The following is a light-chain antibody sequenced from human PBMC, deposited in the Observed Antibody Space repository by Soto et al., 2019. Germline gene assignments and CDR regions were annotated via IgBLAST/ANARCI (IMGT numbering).Light chain of an antibody. J-gene: IGKJ4*01. V-gene: IGKV1-5*03. Sequence: DVQMTQSPSTLSASVGDRVTITCRAGQNISPWLAWYQQKPGRAPELLIYRVSTLRSGVPSRFSGSGSGTEFTLTICSLQPDAFATHYCQNYNTHFGGGTKVDI. CDR2: RVS. CDR1: QNISPW. CDR3: QNYNTH.